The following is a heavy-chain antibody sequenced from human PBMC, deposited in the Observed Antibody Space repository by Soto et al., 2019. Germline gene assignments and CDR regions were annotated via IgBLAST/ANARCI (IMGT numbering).Heavy chain of an antibody. CDR1: GFTFSSYS. D-gene: IGHD5-12*01. V-gene: IGHV3-48*01. J-gene: IGHJ4*02. CDR3: ARDGGGDGYNFDY. CDR2: ISSSRSTI. Sequence: EVQLVESGGGLVQPGGSLRLSCAASGFTFSSYSMNWVRQAPGKGLEWVSYISSSRSTIHYADSVKGRFTISRDNAKYSLYLQMNSLRAEDTAVYYCARDGGGDGYNFDYWGQGTLVTVSS.